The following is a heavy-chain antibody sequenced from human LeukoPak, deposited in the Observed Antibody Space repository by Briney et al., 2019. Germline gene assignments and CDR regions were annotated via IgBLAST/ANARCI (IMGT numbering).Heavy chain of an antibody. Sequence: SETLSLTCTVSGGSISSSSYYWGWIRQPPGKGLEWIGYIYYSGSTNYNPSLKSRVTISVDTSKNQFSLKLSSVTAADTAVYYCARVEEGYGSGRRENYYYYYMDVWGKGTTVTISS. D-gene: IGHD3-10*01. J-gene: IGHJ6*03. CDR1: GGSISSSSYY. CDR3: ARVEEGYGSGRRENYYYYYMDV. V-gene: IGHV4-61*05. CDR2: IYYSGST.